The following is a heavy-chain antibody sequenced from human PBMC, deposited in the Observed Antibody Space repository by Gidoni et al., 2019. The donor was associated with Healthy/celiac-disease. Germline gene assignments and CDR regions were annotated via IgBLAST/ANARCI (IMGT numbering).Heavy chain of an antibody. CDR2: INHSGST. CDR1: GVSFRGYY. V-gene: IGHV4-34*01. Sequence: QVQLQQWGAGLLKPSETLSLTCAVYGVSFRGYYWSWIRQPPGKGLEWIGEINHSGSTNYNPSLKSRVTRSVETSKNQFSLKLSSVTAADTAVYYCARGTMRYSYGPGPSGYYYYYGMDVWGQGTTVTVSS. J-gene: IGHJ6*02. CDR3: ARGTMRYSYGPGPSGYYYYYGMDV. D-gene: IGHD5-18*01.